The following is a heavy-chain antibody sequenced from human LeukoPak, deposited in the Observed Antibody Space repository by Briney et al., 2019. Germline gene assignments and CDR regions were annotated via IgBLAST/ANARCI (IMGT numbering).Heavy chain of an antibody. CDR2: ICSGGST. CDR3: ARDRGDYGSGDV. J-gene: IGHJ6*04. D-gene: IGHD2-21*01. Sequence: PGGSLRLSCAASGFTVSSNYMSWVRQAPGKGLEWVSVICSGGSTYYADSVKGRFTISRDNSKNTLYLQMNSRRAEDTAVYYCARDRGDYGSGDVWGKGTTVTVSS. V-gene: IGHV3-53*01. CDR1: GFTVSSNY.